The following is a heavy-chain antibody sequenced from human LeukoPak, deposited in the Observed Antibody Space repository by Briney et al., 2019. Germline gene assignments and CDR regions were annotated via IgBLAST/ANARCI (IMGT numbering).Heavy chain of an antibody. CDR1: GHSFTDYY. Sequence: GASVTVSCTTSGHSFTDYYMHWVRQAPGQGLEWMGWINPNSGGTSSAQKFQGRVTMTRDTSITTVYMEVSWLTSDDTAIYYCARADRLDGGPYLIGPWGQGTLVAVSS. D-gene: IGHD2-21*01. V-gene: IGHV1-2*02. CDR2: INPNSGGT. CDR3: ARADRLDGGPYLIGP. J-gene: IGHJ5*02.